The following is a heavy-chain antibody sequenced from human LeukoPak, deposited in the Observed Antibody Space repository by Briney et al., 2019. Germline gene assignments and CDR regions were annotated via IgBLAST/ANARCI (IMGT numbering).Heavy chain of an antibody. CDR1: GGSISSYY. V-gene: IGHV4-59*08. J-gene: IGHJ4*02. Sequence: PSETLSLTCTVSGGSISSYYWSWIRQPPGKGLEWIGYIYYSGSTNYNPSLKSRVTISVDTSKNQFSLKLSSVTAADTAVYYCARHYYDSSDSYSFDYWGQGTLVTVSS. CDR2: IYYSGST. D-gene: IGHD3-22*01. CDR3: ARHYYDSSDSYSFDY.